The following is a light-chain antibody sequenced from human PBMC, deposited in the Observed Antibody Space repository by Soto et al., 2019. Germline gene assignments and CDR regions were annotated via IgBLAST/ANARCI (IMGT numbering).Light chain of an antibody. CDR1: SSDVGNYKY. CDR2: EVS. J-gene: IGLJ1*01. Sequence: QSVLTQPASVSGSPGQSITISCTGTSSDVGNYKYVSWYQQHPGKAPKLMIYEVSNRPSGVSNRFSGSKSGNTASLTVSGLQAEDEADYYCSSYAGRNNYVFGSGTKVTVL. CDR3: SSYAGRNNYV. V-gene: IGLV2-14*01.